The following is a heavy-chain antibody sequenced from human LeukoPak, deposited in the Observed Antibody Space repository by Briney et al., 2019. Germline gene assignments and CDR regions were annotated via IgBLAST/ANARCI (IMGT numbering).Heavy chain of an antibody. CDR2: ISSSSSYI. CDR1: GFTFSSYS. CDR3: AREWGYDSSGYSF. Sequence: GGSLRLSCAASGFTFSSYSMNWVRQAPGKGLEWVSSISSSSSYIYYADSVKGRFTISRDNAKNSLYLQMNSLRAEDTAVYYCAREWGYDSSGYSFGGQGTLVAVSS. D-gene: IGHD3-22*01. V-gene: IGHV3-21*01. J-gene: IGHJ4*02.